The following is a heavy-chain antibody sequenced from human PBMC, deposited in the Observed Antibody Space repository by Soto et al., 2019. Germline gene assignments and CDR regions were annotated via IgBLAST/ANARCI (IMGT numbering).Heavy chain of an antibody. CDR3: TRDSPNYDILTGYSQYFDY. V-gene: IGHV3-49*03. CDR1: GFTFCDYA. CDR2: IRSKAYGGTT. D-gene: IGHD3-9*01. J-gene: IGHJ4*02. Sequence: GGSLRLSCTASGFTFCDYAMSWFRQSPGKGLEWVGFIRSKAYGGTTEYAASVKGRFTISRDDSKSIAYLQMNSLKTEDTAVYYCTRDSPNYDILTGYSQYFDYWGQGTLVTVSS.